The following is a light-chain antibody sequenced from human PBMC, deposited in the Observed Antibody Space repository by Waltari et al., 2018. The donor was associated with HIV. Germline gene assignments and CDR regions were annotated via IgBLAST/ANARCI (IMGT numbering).Light chain of an antibody. Sequence: QSALTQPPSASGSPGQSVTISCTGISSAAGDDNYVSCYQQSPAKAPKFIIYEVSKRPSGVPDRFSGSKSGNTASLTVSGLQADDEADYYCSSYAGSSTWVFGGGTKLTVL. V-gene: IGLV2-8*01. CDR2: EVS. CDR3: SSYAGSSTWV. J-gene: IGLJ3*02. CDR1: SSAAGDDNY.